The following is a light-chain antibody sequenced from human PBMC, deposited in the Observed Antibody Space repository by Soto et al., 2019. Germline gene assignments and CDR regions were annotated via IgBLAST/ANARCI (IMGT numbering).Light chain of an antibody. CDR3: QSYDSSLSGWV. Sequence: QSVLTQPPSVSGAPGQRVTISCTESSSNIGAGYDVHWYQQLPGTAPKLLIYGNSNRPSGVPDRFSGCKSGTSASLAITGLQAEDEADYYCQSYDSSLSGWVFGGGTKLTVL. V-gene: IGLV1-40*01. J-gene: IGLJ3*02. CDR1: SSNIGAGYD. CDR2: GNS.